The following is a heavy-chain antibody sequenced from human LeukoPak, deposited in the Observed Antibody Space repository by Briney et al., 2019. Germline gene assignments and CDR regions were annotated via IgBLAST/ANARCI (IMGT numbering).Heavy chain of an antibody. D-gene: IGHD6-19*01. CDR1: GYTFTSYG. V-gene: IGHV1-18*01. CDR3: ARNEESGWYLDY. CDR2: ISAYNGNT. Sequence: ASVKVSCKASGYTFTSYGISWVRQAPGQGLEWMGWISAYNGNTNYAQKFQGRVTMTTDTSTSTAYMELRSLRSDDTAMYYCARNEESGWYLDYWGQGTLVTVSS. J-gene: IGHJ4*02.